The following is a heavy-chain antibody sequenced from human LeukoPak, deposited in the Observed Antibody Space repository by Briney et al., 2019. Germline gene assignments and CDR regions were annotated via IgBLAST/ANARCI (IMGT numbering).Heavy chain of an antibody. Sequence: ASVKVSCKASGRTFSSYAISWVRQAPGQGLEWMGGIIPIFGTANYAQKFQGRVTITADESTSTAYMELSSLRSEDTAVYYCARAIPNNDAETPYDAFDIWGQGTMVTVSS. CDR1: GRTFSSYA. CDR2: IIPIFGTA. D-gene: IGHD1-1*01. V-gene: IGHV1-69*13. CDR3: ARAIPNNDAETPYDAFDI. J-gene: IGHJ3*02.